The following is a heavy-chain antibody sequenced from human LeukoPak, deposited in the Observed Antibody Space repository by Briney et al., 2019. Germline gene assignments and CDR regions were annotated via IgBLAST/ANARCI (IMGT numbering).Heavy chain of an antibody. D-gene: IGHD3-3*01. J-gene: IGHJ4*02. CDR3: ARAGGTIFGVVTLRYYFDY. V-gene: IGHV4-34*01. CDR1: GGSFSGYY. CDR2: ISHSGST. Sequence: SETLSLTCAVYGGSFSGYYWSWIRQPPGKGLEWIGEISHSGSTNYNPSLKSRVTISVDTSKNQFSLKLSSVTAADTAVYYCARAGGTIFGVVTLRYYFDYWGQGTLVTVSS.